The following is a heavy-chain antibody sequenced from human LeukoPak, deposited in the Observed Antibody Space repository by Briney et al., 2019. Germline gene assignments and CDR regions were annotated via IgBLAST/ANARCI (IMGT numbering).Heavy chain of an antibody. D-gene: IGHD6-6*01. CDR1: GGSISSYY. J-gene: IGHJ4*02. Sequence: SETLSLTCTVSGGSISSYYWSWIRQPPGKGLEWIGYIYYSGSTNYNPSLKSRVTISVDTSKNQCSLKLSSVTAADTAVYYCARSGQLVDYWGQGTLVTVSS. CDR2: IYYSGST. V-gene: IGHV4-59*01. CDR3: ARSGQLVDY.